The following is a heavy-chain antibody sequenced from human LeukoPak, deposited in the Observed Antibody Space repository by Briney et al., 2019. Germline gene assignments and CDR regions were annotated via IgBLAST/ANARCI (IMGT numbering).Heavy chain of an antibody. CDR3: ARDGAYSTIFY. D-gene: IGHD3-3*01. CDR2: INSDESST. J-gene: IGHJ4*01. CDR1: GFTFSSYA. Sequence: RSLRLSCAASGFTFSSYAMYWVRQAPGKGLVWVSRINSDESSTSYADSVKGRFTISRDNAKNTLYLQMNSLRAEDTAVYYCARDGAYSTIFYWGQGTLVTVSS. V-gene: IGHV3-74*01.